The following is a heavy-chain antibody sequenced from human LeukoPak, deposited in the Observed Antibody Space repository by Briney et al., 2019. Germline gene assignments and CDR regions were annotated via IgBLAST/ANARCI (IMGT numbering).Heavy chain of an antibody. V-gene: IGHV1-18*01. Sequence: ASVKVSCEASGYTFTSYGISWVRQAPGQGLEWMGCISAYNGNTNYAQRLQGRVTMTTDRSTSTAYMELSSLRSEDTAVYYCASVTGTTSAFDYWGQGTLVTVSS. CDR1: GYTFTSYG. CDR3: ASVTGTTSAFDY. D-gene: IGHD1-20*01. J-gene: IGHJ4*02. CDR2: ISAYNGNT.